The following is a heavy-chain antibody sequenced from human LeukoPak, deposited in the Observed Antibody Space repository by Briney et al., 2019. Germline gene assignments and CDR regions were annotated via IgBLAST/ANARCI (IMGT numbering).Heavy chain of an antibody. CDR3: ARDSLRLEGGYHPGGYFDY. CDR1: GGSISSGGYY. D-gene: IGHD3-22*01. V-gene: IGHV4-31*03. J-gene: IGHJ4*02. CDR2: IYYSGST. Sequence: RASETLSLTCTVSGGSISSGGYYWSWIRQHPGKGLEWIGYIYYSGSTFYNPSLKSRVTISVDTSKNQFSLKLSSVTAADTAVYYCARDSLRLEGGYHPGGYFDYWGQGTLVTVSS.